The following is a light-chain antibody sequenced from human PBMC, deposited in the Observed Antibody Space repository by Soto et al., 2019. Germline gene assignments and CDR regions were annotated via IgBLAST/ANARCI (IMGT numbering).Light chain of an antibody. J-gene: IGKJ1*01. CDR2: GAS. Sequence: LPQSRATLSVSTVERATPSCRASPSVSSNLAWYQQKPGQAPRLLIYGASTRATGIPARISGSGSGTEFTLTITSLQSEDFAVYYCQQYNKWRTFGQGTNVDVK. V-gene: IGKV3-15*01. CDR1: PSVSSN. CDR3: QQYNKWRT.